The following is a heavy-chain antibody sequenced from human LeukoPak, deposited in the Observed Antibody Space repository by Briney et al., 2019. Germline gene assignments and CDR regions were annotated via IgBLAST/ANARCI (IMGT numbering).Heavy chain of an antibody. CDR3: ARDWAPGYNWFGR. V-gene: IGHV1-18*01. J-gene: IGHJ5*02. CDR2: ISADSGDT. D-gene: IGHD3-16*01. Sequence: ASVKVSCKASGYTFTRYATSGVPQAPGQGLEWMGWISADSGDTRYAQNLQGRVTMTTDTSTRTAYMELRSLRSDDTAVYYCARDWAPGYNWFGRRGQGTLVIVSS. CDR1: GYTFTRYA.